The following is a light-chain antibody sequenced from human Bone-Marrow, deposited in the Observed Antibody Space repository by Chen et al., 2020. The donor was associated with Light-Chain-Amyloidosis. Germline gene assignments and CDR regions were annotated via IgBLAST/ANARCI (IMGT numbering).Light chain of an antibody. CDR2: GKN. J-gene: IGLJ1*01. CDR3: NSRDSSGNRV. V-gene: IGLV3-19*01. Sequence: SSELTQDPAVSVAFGQTVRITCQGDSLRSYYASWYQQKPGQAPVLVIYGKNNRPSGIPDRFSGSSSGNTASLTITGAQAEDEADYYCNSRDSSGNRVFGTGTKVTVL. CDR1: SLRSYY.